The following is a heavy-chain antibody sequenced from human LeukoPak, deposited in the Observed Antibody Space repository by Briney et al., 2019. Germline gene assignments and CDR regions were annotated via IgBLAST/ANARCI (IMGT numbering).Heavy chain of an antibody. D-gene: IGHD5-12*01. CDR3: ARRMVATSYFYGMDV. J-gene: IGHJ6*02. V-gene: IGHV1-69*13. CDR1: GGTFSSYG. CDR2: IIPIFGTA. Sequence: SVTVSCTASGGTFSSYGISWVRQAPGQGLEWMGGIIPIFGTANYAQKFQGRVTITADESTSTAYMELSSLRSEDTAVYYCARRMVATSYFYGMDVWGQGTTVTVSS.